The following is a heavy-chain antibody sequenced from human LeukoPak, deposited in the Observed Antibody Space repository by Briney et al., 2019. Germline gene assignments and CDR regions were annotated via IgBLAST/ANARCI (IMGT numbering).Heavy chain of an antibody. Sequence: GGSLRLSCAASGFTFSSYGMHWVRQAPGKGLEWVAFIRYDGSNKYYADSVKGRFTISRDNSKNTLYLQMNSLRAEDTAVYYCARGFLGRAGTLFDAFDIWGRGTMVTVSS. CDR3: ARGFLGRAGTLFDAFDI. D-gene: IGHD6-13*01. CDR2: IRYDGSNK. J-gene: IGHJ3*02. CDR1: GFTFSSYG. V-gene: IGHV3-30*02.